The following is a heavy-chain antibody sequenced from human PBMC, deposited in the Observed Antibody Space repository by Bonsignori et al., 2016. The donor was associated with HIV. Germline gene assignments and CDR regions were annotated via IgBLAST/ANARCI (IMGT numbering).Heavy chain of an antibody. CDR1: GFTFRNYA. D-gene: IGHD5-12*01. J-gene: IGHJ4*01. CDR3: ARAYSGYDLGLDY. CDR2: MSYDGVSK. V-gene: IGHV3-30*14. Sequence: QVHLVESGGGVVKPGRSLKLSCSASGFTFRNYALHWVRQAPGKGLEWVAVMSYDGVSKYYADSVKGRFTISRDNSKNTVSLQMSSLRTEDTAVYFCARAYSGYDLGLDYWG.